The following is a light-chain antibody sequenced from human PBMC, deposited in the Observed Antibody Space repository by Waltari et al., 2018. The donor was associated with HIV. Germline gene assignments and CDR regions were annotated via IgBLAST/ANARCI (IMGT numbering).Light chain of an antibody. CDR2: STS. J-gene: IGLJ3*02. CDR1: PGAVTSGYY. CDR3: LLYYGGAWV. Sequence: QTVVTQEPSLTVSPGGTVTLTCASSPGAVTSGYYPNWFQQKPGQAPRPLIYSTSNKHSSTPARFSGSLLGGKAALTLSGVQPDDEAEYYCLLYYGGAWVFGGGTKLTVL. V-gene: IGLV7-43*01.